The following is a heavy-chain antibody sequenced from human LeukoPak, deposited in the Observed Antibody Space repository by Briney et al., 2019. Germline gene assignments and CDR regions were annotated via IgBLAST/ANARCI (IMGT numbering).Heavy chain of an antibody. Sequence: GGSLRLSCAASGFTFSSYAMSWVRQAPGKGLEWVSAISGSGGSTYYADSVKGRFTNSRDNSKNTLYLQMNSLRAEDTAVYYCARFLGRITISGVVPYGMDVWGQGTTVTVSS. CDR2: ISGSGGST. CDR1: GFTFSSYA. J-gene: IGHJ6*02. D-gene: IGHD3-3*01. V-gene: IGHV3-23*01. CDR3: ARFLGRITISGVVPYGMDV.